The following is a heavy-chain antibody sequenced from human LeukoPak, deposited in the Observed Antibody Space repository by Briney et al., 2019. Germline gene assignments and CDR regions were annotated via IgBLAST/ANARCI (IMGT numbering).Heavy chain of an antibody. CDR3: ATSTPAVAGTFGSDY. CDR1: GFTVGSNY. Sequence: GGSLRLSCAASGFTVGSNYMSWVRQAPGKGLEWVSVIYSGGSTYYADSVKGRFTISRDNSKNTLYLQMNSLRAEDTAVYYCATSTPAVAGTFGSDYWGQGTLVTVSS. J-gene: IGHJ4*02. CDR2: IYSGGST. D-gene: IGHD6-19*01. V-gene: IGHV3-53*01.